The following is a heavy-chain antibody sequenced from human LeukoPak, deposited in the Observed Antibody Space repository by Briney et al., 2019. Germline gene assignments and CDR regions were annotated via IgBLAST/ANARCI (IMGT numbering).Heavy chain of an antibody. CDR1: GYSFTSYW. V-gene: IGHV5-51*01. Sequence: GESLKISCKGSGYSFTSYWIAWVRHMPGKGLEWMGAICPGDSDTRYTPSFQGQVTISADKSSSTAYLQWSSLKASDTAMHYCARHKPAATDYWGQGTLITVSS. J-gene: IGHJ4*02. CDR3: ARHKPAATDY. CDR2: ICPGDSDT. D-gene: IGHD6-13*01.